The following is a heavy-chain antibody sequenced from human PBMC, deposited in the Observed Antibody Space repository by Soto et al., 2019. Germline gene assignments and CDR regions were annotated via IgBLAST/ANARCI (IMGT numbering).Heavy chain of an antibody. V-gene: IGHV2-5*02. D-gene: IGHD3-3*01. J-gene: IGHJ4*02. CDR2: IYWDDDK. Sequence: QITLKESGPTLVKPTQTLTLTCTFSGFSFSTNGVGVAWIRQPPGGALEWLALIYWDDDKKYNPSLRSRLSITRETSKNQVLFTMSNMDPVDTATYYCAYRVLSGVGDYWGPGTLVTVSS. CDR1: GFSFSTNGVG. CDR3: AYRVLSGVGDY.